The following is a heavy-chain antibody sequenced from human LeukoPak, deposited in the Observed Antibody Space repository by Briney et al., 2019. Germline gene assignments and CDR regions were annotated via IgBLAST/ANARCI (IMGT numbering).Heavy chain of an antibody. J-gene: IGHJ4*02. V-gene: IGHV3-23*01. D-gene: IGHD6-19*01. CDR1: GFTFSGYA. CDR3: AKDYSSGWYQAFDY. Sequence: GGSLRLSCAASGFTFSGYAMSWVRQAPGKGLEWVSAISGSGGSTYYADSVKGRFTISRDNSKNTLYLQMNSLRAEDTAVYYCAKDYSSGWYQAFDYWGQGTLVTVSS. CDR2: ISGSGGST.